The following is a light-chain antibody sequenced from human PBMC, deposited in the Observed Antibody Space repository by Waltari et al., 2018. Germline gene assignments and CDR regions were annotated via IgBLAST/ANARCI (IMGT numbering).Light chain of an antibody. CDR2: EVS. V-gene: IGLV2-18*02. CDR3: SSYTSSSTWV. CDR1: NIDVDIFGR. J-gene: IGLJ3*02. Sequence: QSALTQPPSVSGSPGQSVIISCTGTNIDVDIFGRFSWYQQSPGTAPRLMIYEVSNRPSGVPDRFSGSKSGNTASLTISGLQAEDEGDYYCSSYTSSSTWVFGGGTKVTVL.